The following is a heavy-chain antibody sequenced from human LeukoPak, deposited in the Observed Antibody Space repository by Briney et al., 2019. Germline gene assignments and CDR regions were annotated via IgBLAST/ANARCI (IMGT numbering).Heavy chain of an antibody. J-gene: IGHJ5*02. V-gene: IGHV3-74*01. CDR3: ARDVGADPAPYDL. D-gene: IGHD1-26*01. Sequence: GGSLRLSCAASGFTFSGYWMHWVRQAPGKGLVWVARINDDGKKTNYADSVKGRVIISRDNANNTLYLQENSVSAEDSALYYCARDVGADPAPYDLWGQGTLVTVSS. CDR2: INDDGKKT. CDR1: GFTFSGYW.